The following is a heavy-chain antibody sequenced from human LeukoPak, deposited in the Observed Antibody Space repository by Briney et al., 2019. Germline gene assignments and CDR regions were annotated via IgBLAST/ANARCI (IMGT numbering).Heavy chain of an antibody. CDR2: INPNSGGT. Sequence: VASVKVSCKASGYTFTGYYMHWVRQAPGQGLEWMGWINPNSGGTNYAQKFQGRVTMTRDTSISTAYMELSRLRSDDTAVYYCARVPNYYDSLNWFDPWGQGTLVTVSS. CDR1: GYTFTGYY. J-gene: IGHJ5*02. V-gene: IGHV1-2*02. CDR3: ARVPNYYDSLNWFDP. D-gene: IGHD3-22*01.